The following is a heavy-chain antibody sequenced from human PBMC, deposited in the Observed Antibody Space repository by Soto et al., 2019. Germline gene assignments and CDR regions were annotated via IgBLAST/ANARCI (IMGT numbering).Heavy chain of an antibody. J-gene: IGHJ4*02. CDR1: GFTFSSYA. Sequence: GGSLRLSCAASGFTFSSYAMSWVRQAPGKGLEWVSAISGSGGSTYYADSVKGRFTISRDNAKNSLYLQMNSLRAEDTAVYYCESSGRCSGGSCYSPYWGQGTLVTVSS. D-gene: IGHD2-15*01. CDR3: ESSGRCSGGSCYSPY. CDR2: ISGSGGST. V-gene: IGHV3-23*01.